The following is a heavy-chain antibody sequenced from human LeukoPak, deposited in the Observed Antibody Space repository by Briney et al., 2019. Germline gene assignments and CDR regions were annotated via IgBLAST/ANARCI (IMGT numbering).Heavy chain of an antibody. V-gene: IGHV1-18*01. Sequence: RASVKVSCKASGYTFTSYGISWVRQAPGQGLEWMGWISAYNGNTNYAQKLQGRVTMTTDTSTSTAYMELRSLRSDDTAVYYCAGGVGYCTNGVCYLGYFDYWGQGTLVTVSS. J-gene: IGHJ4*02. D-gene: IGHD2-8*01. CDR3: AGGVGYCTNGVCYLGYFDY. CDR1: GYTFTSYG. CDR2: ISAYNGNT.